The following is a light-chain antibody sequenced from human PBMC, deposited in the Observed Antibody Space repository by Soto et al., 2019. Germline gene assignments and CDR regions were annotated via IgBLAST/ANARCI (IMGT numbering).Light chain of an antibody. CDR2: DVS. V-gene: IGLV2-14*01. J-gene: IGLJ1*01. CDR3: SSYTSSSIPYV. Sequence: QSALTQPASVSGSPGQSITISCTGTSSDVGGYNYVSWYQQHPGKAPKLMIYDVSNRPSGVSNRFSGSKSGNTASLTISGLQDEDEADYYCSSYTSSSIPYVFGTGTKLTVL. CDR1: SSDVGGYNY.